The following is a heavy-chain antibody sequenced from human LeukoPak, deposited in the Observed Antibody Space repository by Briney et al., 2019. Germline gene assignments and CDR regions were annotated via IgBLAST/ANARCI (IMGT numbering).Heavy chain of an antibody. V-gene: IGHV1-69*05. Sequence: SVKVSCKASGGTFSSYAISWVRLAPGQGLEWMGGIIPIFGTANYAQKFQGRVTITTDESTSTAYMELSSLRSEDTAVYYCASSRGYCSSTSCHTHWGQGTLVTVSS. CDR2: IIPIFGTA. D-gene: IGHD2-2*02. CDR1: GGTFSSYA. CDR3: ASSRGYCSSTSCHTH. J-gene: IGHJ4*02.